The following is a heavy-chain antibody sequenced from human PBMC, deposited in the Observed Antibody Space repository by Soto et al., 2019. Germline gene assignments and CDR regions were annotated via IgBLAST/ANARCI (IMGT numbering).Heavy chain of an antibody. D-gene: IGHD2-21*02. Sequence: SETLSLTCIVSGESISSSSYYWGWIRQPPGKGLEWIGSIYYSGRTYYNPSFKSRVTISIDTSKNQFSLKLSSVTATDTAVHYCARQRTTVVTQAYFDHWGQGALVTVSS. V-gene: IGHV4-39*01. J-gene: IGHJ4*02. CDR2: IYYSGRT. CDR3: ARQRTTVVTQAYFDH. CDR1: GESISSSSYY.